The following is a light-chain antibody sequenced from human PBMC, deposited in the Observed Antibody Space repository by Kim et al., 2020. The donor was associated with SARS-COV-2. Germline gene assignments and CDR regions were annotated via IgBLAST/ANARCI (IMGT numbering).Light chain of an antibody. Sequence: GQRVTISCSGSNSNIGRNFVTWYQQLPGTAPKLLIYRNNQRPSGVPDRFSGSKSGTSASLAISGLRSEDEADYYCAAWDDSLSGPVFGGGTQLTVL. CDR1: NSNIGRNF. J-gene: IGLJ3*02. CDR2: RNN. V-gene: IGLV1-47*01. CDR3: AAWDDSLSGPV.